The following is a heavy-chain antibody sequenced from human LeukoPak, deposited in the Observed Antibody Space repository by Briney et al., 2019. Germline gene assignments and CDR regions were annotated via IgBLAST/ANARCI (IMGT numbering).Heavy chain of an antibody. J-gene: IGHJ4*02. V-gene: IGHV4-59*12. CDR1: GGSISSYY. Sequence: SETLSLTCTVSGGSISSYYWSWIRQPPGKGLEWIGYIYYSGSTYYNPSLKSRVTISVDRSKNQFSLKLSSVTAADTAVYYCARYGDYGIFDYWGQGTLVTVSS. CDR2: IYYSGST. D-gene: IGHD4-17*01. CDR3: ARYGDYGIFDY.